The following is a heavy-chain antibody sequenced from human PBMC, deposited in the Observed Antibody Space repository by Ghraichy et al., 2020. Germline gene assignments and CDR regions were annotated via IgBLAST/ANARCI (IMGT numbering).Heavy chain of an antibody. CDR1: GGSFSGYY. CDR3: ARTEMATIGRTLDY. J-gene: IGHJ4*02. CDR2: INHSGST. Sequence: SETLSLTCAVYGGSFSGYYWSWIRQPPGKGLEWIGEINHSGSTNYNPSLKSRVTISVDTSKNQFSLKLSSVTAADTAVYYCARTEMATIGRTLDYWGQGTLVTVSS. D-gene: IGHD5-24*01. V-gene: IGHV4-34*01.